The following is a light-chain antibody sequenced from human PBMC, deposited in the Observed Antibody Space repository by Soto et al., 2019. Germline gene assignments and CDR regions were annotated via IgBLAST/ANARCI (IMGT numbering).Light chain of an antibody. CDR2: KAS. V-gene: IGKV1-5*03. Sequence: IQMTQSPSTLSASIGERVTITCRASQSINSWLDWYQQKPGKAPNLLIYKASNLESGVPSRFSGSGSGTEFTLTISSLQPDDFATYYCQPDIKSCTFGQGTKVEI. J-gene: IGKJ1*01. CDR3: QPDIKSCT. CDR1: QSINSW.